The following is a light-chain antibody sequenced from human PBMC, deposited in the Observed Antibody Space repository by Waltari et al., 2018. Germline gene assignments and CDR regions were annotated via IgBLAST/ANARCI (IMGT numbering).Light chain of an antibody. Sequence: SSEPTQDPAVSVALGQTVRITCQGDSLRSYYATWYRQKPGQAPVLVIYGKNNRPSGISDRFSGSRSGNTASLTITGAQAEDEADYYCNSRESSFNHWVFGGGTKLTVL. CDR1: SLRSYY. J-gene: IGLJ3*02. CDR3: NSRESSFNHWV. CDR2: GKN. V-gene: IGLV3-19*01.